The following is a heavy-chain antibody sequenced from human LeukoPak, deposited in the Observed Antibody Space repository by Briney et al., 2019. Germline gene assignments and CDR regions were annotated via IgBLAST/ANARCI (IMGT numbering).Heavy chain of an antibody. Sequence: PSETLSLTCTVSGVSIISSNYYWGWFRQPPGKGLEWIASAFYTGSTRHNPSLKSRVTISVDTSKNEFSLNLSSVTAEDTAVYYCARRLGSSADGILKYYFDYWGQGTLVTVSS. V-gene: IGHV4-39*01. CDR2: AFYTGST. D-gene: IGHD6-13*01. CDR3: ARRLGSSADGILKYYFDY. CDR1: GVSIISSNYY. J-gene: IGHJ4*02.